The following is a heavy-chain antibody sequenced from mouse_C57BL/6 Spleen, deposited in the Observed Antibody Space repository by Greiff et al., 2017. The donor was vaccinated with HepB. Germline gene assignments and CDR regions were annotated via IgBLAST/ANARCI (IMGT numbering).Heavy chain of an antibody. CDR1: GFTFSDYG. D-gene: IGHD3-1*01. CDR3: AKHCAGYNYDMDY. V-gene: IGHV5-17*01. J-gene: IGHJ4*01. CDR2: ISSGSSTI. Sequence: EVMLVESGGGLVKPGGSLKLSCAASGFTFSDYGMHWVRQAPEKGLEWVAYISSGSSTIYYEDTVKGRFTISRDNAKNTLFLQMTSLRSDDTAMYYCAKHCAGYNYDMDYWGKGTTVTVSS.